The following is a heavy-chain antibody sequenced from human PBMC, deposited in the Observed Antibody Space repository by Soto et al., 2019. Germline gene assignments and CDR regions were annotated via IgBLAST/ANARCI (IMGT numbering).Heavy chain of an antibody. Sequence: GGSLRLSCAVSGFTFNSYSMNWVRQAPGKGLEWVSSISSFSNYMYYTDSVKGRFTISRDNARNSLYLQMNSLRAEDTAVYYCARLNGYCVSTNCHGYYGMDVWGQGTTVTVSS. D-gene: IGHD2-2*03. CDR2: ISSFSNYM. J-gene: IGHJ6*02. CDR1: GFTFNSYS. V-gene: IGHV3-21*01. CDR3: ARLNGYCVSTNCHGYYGMDV.